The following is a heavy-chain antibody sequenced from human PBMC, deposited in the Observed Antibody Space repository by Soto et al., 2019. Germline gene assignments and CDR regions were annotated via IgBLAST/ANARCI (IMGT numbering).Heavy chain of an antibody. D-gene: IGHD1-1*01. CDR3: AREVQLERLGYYYGMDV. CDR1: GFTFSSYA. V-gene: IGHV3-30-3*01. J-gene: IGHJ6*02. Sequence: PGGSLRLSCAASGFTFSSYAMHWVRQAPGKGLEWVAVISYDGSNKYYADSVKGRFTISRDNSKNTLYLQMNSLRAEDTAVYYCAREVQLERLGYYYGMDVWGQGTTVTVSS. CDR2: ISYDGSNK.